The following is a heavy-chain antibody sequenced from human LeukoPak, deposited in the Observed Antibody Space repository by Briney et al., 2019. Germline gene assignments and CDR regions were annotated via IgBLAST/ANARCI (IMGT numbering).Heavy chain of an antibody. J-gene: IGHJ4*02. CDR1: GGSISTYY. CDR2: VDYSGAT. Sequence: SETLSLTCTASGGSISTYYWSWIRQPPGKGLEWIGYVDYSGATNYNPSLKSRLTMSVDTSKHQFSLKLSSVTAADTAVYYCARVGSYCFEYWGQGTLVTVSS. V-gene: IGHV4-59*01. CDR3: ARVGSYCFEY. D-gene: IGHD3-10*01.